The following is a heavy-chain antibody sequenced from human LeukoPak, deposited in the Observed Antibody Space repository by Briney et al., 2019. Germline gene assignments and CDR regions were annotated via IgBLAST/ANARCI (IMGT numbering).Heavy chain of an antibody. CDR2: ISIISTI. CDR3: ARDPHITMIVVVIHDY. CDR1: GFNFSDYY. D-gene: IGHD3-22*01. Sequence: GGSLRLSCAASGFNFSDYYMHWVRQAPGKGLEWVSSISIISTIYYADSVKGRFTISRDNAKNCLYLQMNSLRAEDTAVYYCARDPHITMIVVVIHDYWGQGTLVTVSS. J-gene: IGHJ4*02. V-gene: IGHV3-69-1*02.